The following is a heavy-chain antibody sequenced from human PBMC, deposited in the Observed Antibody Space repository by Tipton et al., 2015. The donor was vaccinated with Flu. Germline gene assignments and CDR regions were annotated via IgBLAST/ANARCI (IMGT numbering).Heavy chain of an antibody. V-gene: IGHV4-38-2*02. CDR2: AYHGGTT. CDR1: GYSISSRYY. D-gene: IGHD3-10*01. Sequence: TLSLTCTVSGYSISSRYYWGWIRQPPGKGLEWIGCAYHGGTTYYNPSLKSRVAISLDTFKNQFSLTLTSVTAADTAVYYCATTTYYYGSGSHDYWGQGTPVTVSS. CDR3: ATTTYYYGSGSHDY. J-gene: IGHJ4*02.